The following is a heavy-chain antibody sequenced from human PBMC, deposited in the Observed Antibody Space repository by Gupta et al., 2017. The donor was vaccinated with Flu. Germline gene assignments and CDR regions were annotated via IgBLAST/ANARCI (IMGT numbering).Heavy chain of an antibody. J-gene: IGHJ4*02. V-gene: IGHV4-59*03. CDR3: GGSGNYNHLEY. D-gene: IGHD1-26*01. CDR2: IYWSSST. CDR1: SYY. Sequence: SYYGSWSRQPQGKGLEWIVYIYWSSSTNYNTPIRSRITISVDTTKKQISLRLGAVTAADTAVYYCGGSGNYNHLEYWGQGPLVTGSS.